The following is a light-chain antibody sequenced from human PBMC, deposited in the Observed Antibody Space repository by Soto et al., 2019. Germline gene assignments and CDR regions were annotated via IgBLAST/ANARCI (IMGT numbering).Light chain of an antibody. Sequence: EILLTQSPATLSLSPGERATLSCRSSQSVGDYLAWYQQRPGQAPRLLISGASKRATGIPARFSASGSETDVTLTISSLEPEDFAVYFCQQRSKLPRTFGGGTKIEVK. CDR2: GAS. CDR3: QQRSKLPRT. CDR1: QSVGDY. V-gene: IGKV3-11*01. J-gene: IGKJ4*01.